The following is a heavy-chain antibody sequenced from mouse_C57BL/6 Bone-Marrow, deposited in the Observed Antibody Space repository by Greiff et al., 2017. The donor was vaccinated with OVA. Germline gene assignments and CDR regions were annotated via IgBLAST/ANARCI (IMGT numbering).Heavy chain of an antibody. J-gene: IGHJ4*01. CDR2: INPYNGGT. CDR3: ARGAAWSYAMDY. D-gene: IGHD1-1*02. V-gene: IGHV1-19*01. Sequence: EVQLQQSGPVLVKPGASVKMSCKASGYTFTDYYMNWVKQSPGKSLEWIGVINPYNGGTSYNQKFKGKATLTVDKSSSTAYMELNSLTSEDSAVYYCARGAAWSYAMDYWGQGTSVTVSS. CDR1: GYTFTDYY.